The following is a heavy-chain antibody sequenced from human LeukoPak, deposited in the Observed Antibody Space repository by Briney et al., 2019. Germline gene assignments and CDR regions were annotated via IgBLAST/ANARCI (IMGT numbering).Heavy chain of an antibody. J-gene: IGHJ3*02. V-gene: IGHV4-34*01. CDR2: INHSGST. CDR1: GGSFSGYY. D-gene: IGHD6-19*01. CDR3: ARRSIAVASDAFDI. Sequence: PSETLSLTCAVYGGSFSGYYWSWIRQPPGKGLEWIGEINHSGSTNYNPSLKSRVTISVDTSKNQFSLKLSSVTAADTAVYYCARRSIAVASDAFDIWGQGTMVTVSS.